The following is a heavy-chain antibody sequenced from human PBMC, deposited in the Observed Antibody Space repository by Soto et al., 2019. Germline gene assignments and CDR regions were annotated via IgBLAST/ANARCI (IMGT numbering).Heavy chain of an antibody. CDR1: GYSFTSYW. D-gene: IGHD2-15*01. J-gene: IGHJ6*02. CDR3: ARVAAKRVDYYYGMDV. Sequence: GESLKISCKGSGYSFTSYWISWVRQMPGKDLEWMGRIDPSDSYTNYSPSFQGHVTISADKSISTAYLQWSSLKASDTAMYYCARVAAKRVDYYYGMDVWGQGTTVTVSS. CDR2: IDPSDSYT. V-gene: IGHV5-10-1*01.